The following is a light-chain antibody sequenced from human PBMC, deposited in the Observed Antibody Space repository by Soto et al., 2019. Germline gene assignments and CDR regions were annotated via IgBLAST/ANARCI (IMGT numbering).Light chain of an antibody. CDR3: CSYTTSSTYV. J-gene: IGLJ1*01. V-gene: IGLV2-14*03. CDR1: SSDVGSDYNY. Sequence: QSVLTQPASVSGSPGQSIAISCTGTSSDVGSDYNYVSWYQQHPGKAPKLMVYDVNTRPSGVSNRFSGSKSGTTASLTISGLQAEDEADYYGCSYTTSSTYVFGTGTK. CDR2: DVN.